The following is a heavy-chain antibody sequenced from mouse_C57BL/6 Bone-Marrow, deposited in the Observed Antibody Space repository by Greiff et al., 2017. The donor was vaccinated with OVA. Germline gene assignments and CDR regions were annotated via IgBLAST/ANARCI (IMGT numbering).Heavy chain of an antibody. CDR2: ISSGSSTI. CDR1: GFTFSDYG. D-gene: IGHD2-3*01. CDR3: ARADGAWFAY. V-gene: IGHV5-17*01. J-gene: IGHJ3*01. Sequence: EVKLVESGGGLVKPGGSLKLSCAASGFTFSDYGMHWVRQAPETGLEWVAYISSGSSTIYYADTVKGRFTISRDKAKNTLFLQMTSLRSEDTAMYYCARADGAWFAYWGQGTLVTVSA.